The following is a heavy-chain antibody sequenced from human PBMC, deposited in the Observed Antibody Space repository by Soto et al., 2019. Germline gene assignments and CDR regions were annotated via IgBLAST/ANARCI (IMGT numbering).Heavy chain of an antibody. D-gene: IGHD3-3*01. J-gene: IGHJ6*02. CDR1: GFTFSSYW. CDR3: AREGFLEWLSPYGMDV. CDR2: IKQDGSEK. V-gene: IGHV3-7*01. Sequence: GGSLRLSCAASGFTFSSYWMSWVRQAPGKGLEWVANIKQDGSEKYYVDSVKGRFTISRDNAKNSLYLQMNSLRAEDTAVYYCAREGFLEWLSPYGMDVRGQGTTVTVSS.